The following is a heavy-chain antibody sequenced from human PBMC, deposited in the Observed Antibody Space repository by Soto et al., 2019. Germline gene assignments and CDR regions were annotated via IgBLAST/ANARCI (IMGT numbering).Heavy chain of an antibody. J-gene: IGHJ5*02. CDR1: GYTFTNYY. V-gene: IGHV1-46*03. CDR3: VRRSCSVNNCYKNWFDP. Sequence: QVQLVQSGAEVKNPGASVKVSCTASGYTFTNYYMNWVRQAPGQGLEWMGIINPNGGSTGYAQKFQGRVTLTRDTTTKTVYMELSSLRSEDTAVYYCVRRSCSVNNCYKNWFDPWGQGTLVTVS. CDR2: INPNGGST. D-gene: IGHD2-2*02.